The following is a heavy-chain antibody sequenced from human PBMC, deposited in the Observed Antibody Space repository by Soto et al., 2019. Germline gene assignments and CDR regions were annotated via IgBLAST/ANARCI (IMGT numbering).Heavy chain of an antibody. D-gene: IGHD1-26*01. Sequence: PSETLSLTCAVSGGSISSSNWWSWVRQPPGKGLEWIGEIYHSGSTNYNPSLKSRVTISVDKSKNQFSLKLSSVTAADTAVYYCAGGGLGAPPTGAGRAFAIWGKGTMVTVPS. J-gene: IGHJ3*02. CDR2: IYHSGST. V-gene: IGHV4-4*02. CDR1: GGSISSSNW. CDR3: AGGGLGAPPTGAGRAFAI.